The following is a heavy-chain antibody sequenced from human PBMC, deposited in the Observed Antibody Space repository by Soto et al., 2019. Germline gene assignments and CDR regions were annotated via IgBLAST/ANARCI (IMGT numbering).Heavy chain of an antibody. V-gene: IGHV3-30*18. D-gene: IGHD5-12*01. CDR3: AKDMEMSTRKSAFDI. Sequence: GGSLRLSCAASGFTFSSYGMHWVRQAPGKGLEWVAVISYDGRNEYYGDSVKGRLTISRDNSKNTLYLQMNSLRAEDTAVYYCAKDMEMSTRKSAFDIWGQGTMVTVSS. CDR2: ISYDGRNE. J-gene: IGHJ3*02. CDR1: GFTFSSYG.